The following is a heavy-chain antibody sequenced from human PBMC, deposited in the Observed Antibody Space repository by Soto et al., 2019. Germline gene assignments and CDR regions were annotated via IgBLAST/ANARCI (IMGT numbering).Heavy chain of an antibody. D-gene: IGHD3-3*01. CDR1: GYTFTAYG. CDR2: INTGNGHT. V-gene: IGHV1-3*04. J-gene: IGHJ5*02. Sequence: ASVKVSCKASGYTFTAYGIHWVRQAPGQRLEWMGWINTGNGHTKYSQKFQGRVTITRDTSARTAYMELNSLRSEDTAVYYCARRGDDFWSGLDPWGQGTLVTVSS. CDR3: ARRGDDFWSGLDP.